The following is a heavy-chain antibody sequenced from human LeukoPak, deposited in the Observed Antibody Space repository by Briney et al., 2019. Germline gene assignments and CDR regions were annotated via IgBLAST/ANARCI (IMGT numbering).Heavy chain of an antibody. CDR1: GGSISSSSYY. V-gene: IGHV4-39*01. Sequence: SETLSLTCTVSGGSISSSSYYWGWIRQPPGTGLEWIGSIYYSGSTYYNPSLKSRVTISVDTSKNQFSLKLSSVTAADTAVYYCARRTKLGYCSSTSCPYASDIWGQGTMVTVSS. D-gene: IGHD2-2*01. J-gene: IGHJ3*02. CDR2: IYYSGST. CDR3: ARRTKLGYCSSTSCPYASDI.